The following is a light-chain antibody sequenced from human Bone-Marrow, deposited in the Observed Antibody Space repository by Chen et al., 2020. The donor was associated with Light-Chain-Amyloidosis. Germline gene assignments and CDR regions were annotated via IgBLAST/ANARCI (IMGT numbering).Light chain of an antibody. V-gene: IGKV3-15*01. J-gene: IGKJ3*01. CDR3: QQYSKWPPRT. CDR2: DAS. Sequence: EIVMTQSPATLSVSPGERVTLSCRASQSVSSRLAWYKQKPGQAPRLLSYDASTRATAIPDRFSGSGSGTEFTLTISGLQSEDFAVYYCQQYSKWPPRTFGPGTKVDI. CDR1: QSVSSR.